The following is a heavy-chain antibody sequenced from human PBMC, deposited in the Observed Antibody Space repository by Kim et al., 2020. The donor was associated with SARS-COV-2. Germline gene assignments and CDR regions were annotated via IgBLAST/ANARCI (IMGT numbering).Heavy chain of an antibody. V-gene: IGHV1-69*13. D-gene: IGHD2-2*01. CDR1: GGTFSSYA. J-gene: IGHJ6*02. CDR3: ARDSLCTSCYAVPDVGMDV. Sequence: SVKVSCKASGGTFSSYAISWVRQAPGQGLEWMGGIIPIFGTANYAQKFQGRVTITADESTSTAYMELSSLRSEDTAVYYCARDSLCTSCYAVPDVGMDVWGQGTTVTVSS. CDR2: IIPIFGTA.